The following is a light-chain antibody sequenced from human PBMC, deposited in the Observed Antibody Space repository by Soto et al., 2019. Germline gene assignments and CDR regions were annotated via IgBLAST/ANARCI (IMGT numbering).Light chain of an antibody. J-gene: IGLJ3*02. V-gene: IGLV2-23*02. CDR3: CSYVGSSILM. CDR1: SSDVGLYNL. Sequence: QSVLTQPASVSGSPGQTITISCTGTSSDVGLYNLVSWYQHLPGKAPKLIIYEVNERPSGISDRFSGSKSGNTASLTISGLQDKDEADYYCCSYVGSSILMFGGGTKLTVL. CDR2: EVN.